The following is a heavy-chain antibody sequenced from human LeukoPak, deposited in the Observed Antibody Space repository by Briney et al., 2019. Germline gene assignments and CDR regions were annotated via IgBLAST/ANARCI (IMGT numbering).Heavy chain of an antibody. CDR3: ARLADCSSSSCRSFDY. J-gene: IGHJ4*02. Sequence: PSETLSLTCSVSGGSIRNYYWTWIRQPPAKGLEGIGHVSNSGNTKYNPSLKSRVTISIDTSKKHFSLNLSSVSAADTAVYYCARLADCSSSSCRSFDYWGQGTLVTVSS. V-gene: IGHV4-4*08. CDR1: GGSIRNYY. D-gene: IGHD2-2*01. CDR2: VSNSGNT.